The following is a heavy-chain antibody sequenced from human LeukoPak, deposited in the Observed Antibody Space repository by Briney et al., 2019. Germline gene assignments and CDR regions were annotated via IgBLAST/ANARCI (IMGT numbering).Heavy chain of an antibody. CDR2: IKPDGSEI. CDR3: AKDGGSYQLLYQLNWFDP. D-gene: IGHD2-2*02. CDR1: GFTFSSYW. J-gene: IGHJ5*02. V-gene: IGHV3-7*03. Sequence: GGSLRLSCAASGFTFSSYWMSWVRQAPGKGLEWVANIKPDGSEIYYVDSVKGRFTISRDNAKNSLYLQMNSLRAEDTAVYYCAKDGGSYQLLYQLNWFDPWGQGTLVTVSS.